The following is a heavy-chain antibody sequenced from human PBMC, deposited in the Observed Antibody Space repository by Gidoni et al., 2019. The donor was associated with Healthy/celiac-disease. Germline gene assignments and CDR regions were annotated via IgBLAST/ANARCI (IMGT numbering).Heavy chain of an antibody. CDR3: TTDRSGWYWYFDL. D-gene: IGHD6-19*01. J-gene: IGHJ2*01. CDR2: IKSKTDGGTT. Sequence: EVQLVESGGGLVKPGGSLRLSCAASGFPFRNAWMSWVRQAPGKGLEWVGRIKSKTDGGTTDYAAPVKGRFTISRDDSKNTLYLQMNSLKTEDTAVYYCTTDRSGWYWYFDLWGRGTLVTVSS. V-gene: IGHV3-15*01. CDR1: GFPFRNAW.